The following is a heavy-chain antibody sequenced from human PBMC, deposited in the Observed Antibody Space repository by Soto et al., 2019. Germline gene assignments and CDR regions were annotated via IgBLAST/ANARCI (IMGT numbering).Heavy chain of an antibody. V-gene: IGHV3-9*01. CDR2: ISWNSGNI. CDR1: GFTFDDYV. CDR3: AKAIRQWLDAEYFEH. Sequence: EVQLVESGGDLVQPGRSLRLSCAASGFTFDDYVMHWVRQAPGKGLEGVSAISWNSGNIAYADSVKGRFTISRDNAKNSLYLQMNNLRPEDTAFYYCAKAIRQWLDAEYFEHWGQGTLVTVSS. J-gene: IGHJ1*01. D-gene: IGHD6-19*01.